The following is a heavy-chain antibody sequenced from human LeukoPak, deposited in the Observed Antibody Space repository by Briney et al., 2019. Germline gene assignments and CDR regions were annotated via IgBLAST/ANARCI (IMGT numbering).Heavy chain of an antibody. CDR1: GFTFSSYS. CDR3: ARDGAGLYYYMDV. Sequence: GGSLRLSCAASGFTFSSYSMNWVRQAPGKGLEWVSSISSSSSYIYYADSVKGRFTISRDNAKNSLYLQMNSLRAEDTTVYYCARDGAGLYYYMDVWGKGTTVTVSS. D-gene: IGHD1-14*01. J-gene: IGHJ6*03. CDR2: ISSSSSYI. V-gene: IGHV3-21*01.